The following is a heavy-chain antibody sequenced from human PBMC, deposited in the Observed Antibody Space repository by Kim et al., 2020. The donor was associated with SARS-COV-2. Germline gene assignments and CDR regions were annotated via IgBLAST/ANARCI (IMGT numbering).Heavy chain of an antibody. D-gene: IGHD3-16*02. J-gene: IGHJ3*02. V-gene: IGHV1-46*01. Sequence: ASVKVSCKASGYTFTSYYMHGVRQAPGQGLEWMGIINPSGGSTSYAQKFQGRVTMTRDTSTSTVYMELSSLRSEDTAVYYCASISTHSFAFDIWGQGTMVTVSS. CDR3: ASISTHSFAFDI. CDR2: INPSGGST. CDR1: GYTFTSYY.